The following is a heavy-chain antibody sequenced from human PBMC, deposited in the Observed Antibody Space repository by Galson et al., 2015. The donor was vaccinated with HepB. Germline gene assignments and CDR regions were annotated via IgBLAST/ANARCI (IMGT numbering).Heavy chain of an antibody. CDR1: GFTFSSYG. CDR2: ISYDGSNK. Sequence: SLRLSCAASGFTFSSYGMHWVRQAPGKGLEWVAVISYDGSNKYYADSVKGRFTISRDNSENTLYLQMNSLRAEDTAVYYCAKDFSRVFEGAPTFDYWGQGTLVTVSS. D-gene: IGHD3-16*01. V-gene: IGHV3-30*18. J-gene: IGHJ4*02. CDR3: AKDFSRVFEGAPTFDY.